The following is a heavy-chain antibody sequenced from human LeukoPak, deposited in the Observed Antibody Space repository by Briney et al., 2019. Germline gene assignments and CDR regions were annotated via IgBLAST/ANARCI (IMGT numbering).Heavy chain of an antibody. V-gene: IGHV4-4*02. Sequence: SETLSLTCAVSGGSISSSYWWSWIRQPPGKGLEWIGEIYHSGSTNYNLSLRSRVTISVDKSKNQFSLKLNSVTAADTAVYYCARDYCTSTTCPNWFDPWGQGTLVTVSS. CDR1: GGSISSSYW. CDR2: IYHSGST. J-gene: IGHJ5*02. CDR3: ARDYCTSTTCPNWFDP. D-gene: IGHD2-2*01.